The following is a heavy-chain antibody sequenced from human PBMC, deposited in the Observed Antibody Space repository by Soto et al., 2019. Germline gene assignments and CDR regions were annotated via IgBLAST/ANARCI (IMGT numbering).Heavy chain of an antibody. V-gene: IGHV6-1*01. CDR2: TYYRSKWYN. D-gene: IGHD2-2*01. J-gene: IGHJ3*02. CDR1: GDSVSSNSAA. Sequence: PSQTLSLTCAISGDSVSSNSAAWNWIRQSPSRGLEWLGRTYYRSKWYNDYAVSVKSRITINPDTSKNQFSLQLNSVTPEDTAVYYCARGYCSSTSCTADAFDIWGQGTMVTV. CDR3: ARGYCSSTSCTADAFDI.